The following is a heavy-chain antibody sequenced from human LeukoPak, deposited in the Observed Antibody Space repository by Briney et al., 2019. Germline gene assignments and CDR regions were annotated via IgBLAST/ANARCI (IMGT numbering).Heavy chain of an antibody. J-gene: IGHJ4*02. Sequence: PGGSLRLSCAASGFTFSSYAMHWVRQAPGKGLEWVAVISSDGSNKYYADSVKGRFTISRDNSKNTLYLQMNSLRAEDTAVYYCARDLSGYDYWDYWGQGTLVTVSS. CDR2: ISSDGSNK. V-gene: IGHV3-30*04. D-gene: IGHD5-12*01. CDR3: ARDLSGYDYWDY. CDR1: GFTFSSYA.